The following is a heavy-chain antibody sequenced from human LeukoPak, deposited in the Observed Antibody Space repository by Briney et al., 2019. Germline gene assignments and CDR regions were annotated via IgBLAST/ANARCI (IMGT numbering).Heavy chain of an antibody. CDR2: IWYGGSNK. Sequence: PGGSLRLSCAASGFTFSSYGMHWVRQAPGKGLEWVAVIWYGGSNKYYADSVKGRLTISRDNSKNTLYLQMNSLRAEDTAVYYCAKGYYYMDVWAKGPRSPSP. J-gene: IGHJ6*03. CDR1: GFTFSSYG. V-gene: IGHV3-33*06. CDR3: AKGYYYMDV.